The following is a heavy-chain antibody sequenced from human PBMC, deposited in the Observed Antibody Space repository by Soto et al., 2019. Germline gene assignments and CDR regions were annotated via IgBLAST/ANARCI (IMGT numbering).Heavy chain of an antibody. V-gene: IGHV1-69*01. CDR1: GGTFSSHS. CDR3: AREVGYGDFSAALLD. J-gene: IGHJ4*02. D-gene: IGHD4-17*01. CDR2: IITLFGTA. Sequence: VQLMQSGAEVKQPGSSVKVSCKASGGTFSSHSINWVRQANGQGLEWMGGIITLFGTANYAQNFQGRVTITAYQSTSTAYMELNILRSDDTAVYYCAREVGYGDFSAALLDWGQGTLVTVSS.